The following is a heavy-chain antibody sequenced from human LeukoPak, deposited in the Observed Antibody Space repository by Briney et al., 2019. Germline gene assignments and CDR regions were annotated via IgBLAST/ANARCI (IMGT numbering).Heavy chain of an antibody. CDR1: GLTFSSYA. V-gene: IGHV3-30*04. CDR3: ARGAYCSGGSCYGDDY. CDR2: ISYDGSNK. D-gene: IGHD2-15*01. Sequence: GRSLRLSCAASGLTFSSYAMHWVRQAPGKGLEWVAVISYDGSNKYYADSVKGRFTISRDNSKNTLYLQMNSLRAEDTAVYYCARGAYCSGGSCYGDDYWGQGTLVTVSS. J-gene: IGHJ4*02.